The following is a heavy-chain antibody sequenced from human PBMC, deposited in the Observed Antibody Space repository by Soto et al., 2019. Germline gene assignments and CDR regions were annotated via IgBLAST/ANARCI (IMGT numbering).Heavy chain of an antibody. V-gene: IGHV1-69*01. CDR1: GGTFSSYA. CDR2: IIPIFGTA. Sequence: QVQLVQSGAEVKKPGSSVKVSCKAPGGTFSSYAISWVRQAPGQGLEWMGGIIPIFGTANYAQKFQGRVTITADESTSTGYMELSSLRSEDTAVYYCARSQGGSTCLDIYSFSCYGMDVWGQGTTVTVSS. D-gene: IGHD2-15*01. J-gene: IGHJ6*02. CDR3: ARSQGGSTCLDIYSFSCYGMDV.